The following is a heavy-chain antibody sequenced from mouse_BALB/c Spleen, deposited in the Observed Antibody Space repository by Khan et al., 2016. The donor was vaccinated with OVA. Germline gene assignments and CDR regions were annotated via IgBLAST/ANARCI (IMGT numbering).Heavy chain of an antibody. CDR3: ARDGSRYNYAMDY. J-gene: IGHJ4*01. CDR2: ISYSGST. D-gene: IGHD2-3*01. V-gene: IGHV3-2*02. CDR1: GYSITSDYA. Sequence: EVQLQESGPGLVKPSQSLSLTCTVTGYSITSDYAWNWIQQFPGNKLEWMGYISYSGSTNYNPALKSRISITRDTSKNQFFLQLNSVTTEDTATYYCARDGSRYNYAMDYWGKGTSVTVSS.